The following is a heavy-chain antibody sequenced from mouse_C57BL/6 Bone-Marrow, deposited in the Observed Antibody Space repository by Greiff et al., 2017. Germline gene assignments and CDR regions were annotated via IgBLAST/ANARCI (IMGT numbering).Heavy chain of an antibody. CDR1: GFTFSSYA. CDR2: ISDCGSYT. J-gene: IGHJ3*01. CDR3: AREDYDAFSWCAY. D-gene: IGHD2-4*01. V-gene: IGHV5-4*01. Sequence: EVQVVESGGGLVKPGGSLKLSCAASGFTFSSYAMSWVRQTPEKRLEWVATISDCGSYTYYPHNVKGRFTFSRDKAKNKLYLQMSHLKSEDTAMYYCAREDYDAFSWCAYWGQGTLVTVSA.